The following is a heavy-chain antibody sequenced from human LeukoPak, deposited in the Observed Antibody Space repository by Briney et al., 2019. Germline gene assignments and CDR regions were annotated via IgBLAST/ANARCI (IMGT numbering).Heavy chain of an antibody. CDR1: GFTFSSYE. CDR2: ISSSGSTR. CDR3: ARDPYSGNYGNYYYYYMDV. J-gene: IGHJ6*03. D-gene: IGHD1-26*01. V-gene: IGHV3-48*03. Sequence: PGGSLRLSCAASGFTFSSYEMNWVRQAPGKGLEWVSYISSSGSTRYYADSVKGRFTISRDNAKDSLYLQMNSLGPEDTAVYYCARDPYSGNYGNYYYYYMDVWGKGTTVTISS.